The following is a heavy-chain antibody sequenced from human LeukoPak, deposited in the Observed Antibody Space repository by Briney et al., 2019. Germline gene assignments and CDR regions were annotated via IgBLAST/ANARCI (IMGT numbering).Heavy chain of an antibody. CDR2: IKEDGSEK. J-gene: IGHJ4*02. V-gene: IGHV3-7*01. CDR3: AREGNWVFDY. CDR1: GFTFSNYW. Sequence: GGSLRLSCAASGFTFSNYWMTWVRQAPGKGLEWVANIKEDGSEKYFVDSVKGRFTISRDNAKKSLYLQMNSLRAEDTAVYYCAREGNWVFDYWGQGTLVTVSS. D-gene: IGHD7-27*01.